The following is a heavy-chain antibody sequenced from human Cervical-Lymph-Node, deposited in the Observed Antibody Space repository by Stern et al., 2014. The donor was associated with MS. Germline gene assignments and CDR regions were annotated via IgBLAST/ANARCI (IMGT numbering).Heavy chain of an antibody. J-gene: IGHJ6*02. D-gene: IGHD3-22*01. Sequence: QVQLVQSGAEVKKPGASVKVSCKASGYTFTSYAMHWVRQAPGQRLEWMGWINASNGNTKYSQKFQGRVTITRDTSASTAYMELSSLRSEDTAVYYCARGPPYYDSSGYYSNYYYYGMDVWGQGTTVTVSS. CDR2: INASNGNT. CDR1: GYTFTSYA. V-gene: IGHV1-3*01. CDR3: ARGPPYYDSSGYYSNYYYYGMDV.